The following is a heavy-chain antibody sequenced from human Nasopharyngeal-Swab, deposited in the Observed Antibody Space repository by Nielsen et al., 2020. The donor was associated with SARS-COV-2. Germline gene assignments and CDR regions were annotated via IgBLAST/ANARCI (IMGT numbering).Heavy chain of an antibody. Sequence: GESLKISCKASGYRFTNYWITWVRQMPGKGLEWMGTIYPDDSDTRYSPSFQGHVTMSADKSISTAYLQWRSLKASDTATFYCETSIGTFDYWGQGTLVSASS. CDR1: GYRFTNYW. D-gene: IGHD1-7*01. J-gene: IGHJ4*02. CDR2: IYPDDSDT. CDR3: ETSIGTFDY. V-gene: IGHV5-51*01.